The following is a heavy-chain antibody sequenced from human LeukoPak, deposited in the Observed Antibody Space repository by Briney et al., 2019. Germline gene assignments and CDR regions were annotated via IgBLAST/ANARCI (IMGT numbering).Heavy chain of an antibody. CDR1: GGSFSGYF. J-gene: IGHJ5*02. CDR2: INHSGST. CDR3: ARRYYYGSGSYRSWFDP. D-gene: IGHD3-10*01. Sequence: SETLSLTCAVYGGSFSGYFWSWIRQPPGKGLEWMGEINHSGSTNYNPSLKSRVTMSVDTSKNQFSLKLSSVTAADTAVYYCARRYYYGSGSYRSWFDPWGQGTLVTVSS. V-gene: IGHV4-34*01.